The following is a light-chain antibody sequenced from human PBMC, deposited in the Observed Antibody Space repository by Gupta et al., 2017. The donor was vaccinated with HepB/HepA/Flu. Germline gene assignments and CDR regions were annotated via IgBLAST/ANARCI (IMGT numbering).Light chain of an antibody. CDR3: ETWDSNTPRV. V-gene: IGLV4-60*03. Sequence: QPVLTQSSSASASLGSSVKLTCTLSSGHSSYIIAWHQQQPGKAPRYLMKLENSGNYNKGSGVPDRFSGSSSGADRYLTISNLQSDDEADYYCETWDSNTPRVFGGGTKLTVL. CDR1: SGHSSYI. CDR2: LENSGNY. J-gene: IGLJ3*02.